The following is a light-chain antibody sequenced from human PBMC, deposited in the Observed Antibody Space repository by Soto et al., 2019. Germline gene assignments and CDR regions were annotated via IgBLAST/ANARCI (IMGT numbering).Light chain of an antibody. CDR3: CSYAGRYTWV. Sequence: SVLTQPRSVSGSPGQSVTISCTGTSSDVGGYDFVSWYQQHPGKAPKVMIYDVSKRPSGVPDRFSGSKSGNTASLTISGLQAEDEADYYCCSYAGRYTWVFGGGTKLTVL. V-gene: IGLV2-11*01. CDR1: SSDVGGYDF. CDR2: DVS. J-gene: IGLJ3*02.